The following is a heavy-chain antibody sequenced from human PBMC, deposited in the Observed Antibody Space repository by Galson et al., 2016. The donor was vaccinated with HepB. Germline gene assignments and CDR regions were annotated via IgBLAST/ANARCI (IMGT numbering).Heavy chain of an antibody. D-gene: IGHD3-22*01. CDR3: AKGDYYDSSGYFPFDY. CDR2: ISGSGGST. CDR1: GFTFSSYA. V-gene: IGHV3-23*01. Sequence: SLRLSCAASGFTFSSYAMSWVRQAPGEGLEWVSAISGSGGSTYYADSVKGRFTISRDNSKNTLYLQMNSLRAADTAVYYCAKGDYYDSSGYFPFDYWGQGTLVTVSS. J-gene: IGHJ4*02.